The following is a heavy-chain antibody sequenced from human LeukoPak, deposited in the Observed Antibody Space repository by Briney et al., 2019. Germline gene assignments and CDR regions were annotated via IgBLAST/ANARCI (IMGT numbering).Heavy chain of an antibody. D-gene: IGHD2-15*01. CDR2: IYYSGST. Sequence: SETLSLTCTVSGGSIRNYYWSWIRQPPGKGLEWIGYIYYSGSTNYNPSLKSRVTIGVDTSENQFSLKLNSVTAADTAVYYCARGPPYCSGGSCYLARFDYWGQGTLVTVS. J-gene: IGHJ4*02. CDR1: GGSIRNYY. V-gene: IGHV4-59*01. CDR3: ARGPPYCSGGSCYLARFDY.